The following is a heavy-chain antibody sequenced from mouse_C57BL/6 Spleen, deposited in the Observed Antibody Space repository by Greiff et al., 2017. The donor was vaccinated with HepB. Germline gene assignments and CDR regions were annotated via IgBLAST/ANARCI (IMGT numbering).Heavy chain of an antibody. J-gene: IGHJ1*03. D-gene: IGHD1-1*01. Sequence: VQLVESGPELVKPGASVKLSCKASGYTFTSYDINWVKQRPGQGLEWIGRIYPRDGSTKYNEKFKGKATLTVDTSSSTAYMELHSQTSEDSAVYFGAREKVITTVVARYFDVWGTGTTVTVSS. V-gene: IGHV1-85*01. CDR3: AREKVITTVVARYFDV. CDR1: GYTFTSYD. CDR2: IYPRDGST.